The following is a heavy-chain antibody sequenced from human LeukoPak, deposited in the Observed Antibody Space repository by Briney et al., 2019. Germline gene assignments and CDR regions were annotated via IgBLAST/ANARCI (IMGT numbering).Heavy chain of an antibody. CDR2: IIPIFGTA. CDR3: ARDYGGNPGSPWFDP. J-gene: IGHJ5*02. V-gene: IGHV1-69*13. CDR1: GYTFTSYG. D-gene: IGHD4-23*01. Sequence: ASVKVSCKASGYTFTSYGISWVRQAPGQGLEWMGGIIPIFGTANYAQKFQGRVTITADESTSTAYMELSSLRSEDTAVYYCARDYGGNPGSPWFDPWGQGTLVTVSS.